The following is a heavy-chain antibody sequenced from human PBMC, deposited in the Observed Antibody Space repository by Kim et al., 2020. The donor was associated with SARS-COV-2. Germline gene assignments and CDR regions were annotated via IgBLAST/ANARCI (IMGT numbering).Heavy chain of an antibody. V-gene: IGHV1-3*01. CDR3: ARTSVDTAMVSFDY. D-gene: IGHD5-18*01. CDR1: GYTFTSHV. Sequence: ASVKVSCKASGYTFTSHVMHWVRQASGQRLEWMGRINAGNGYTQYSQKFQGRVTITGDTSASTAYMELNGLRSEDTAVYYCARTSVDTAMVSFDYWGQGTLVTVSS. J-gene: IGHJ4*02. CDR2: INAGNGYT.